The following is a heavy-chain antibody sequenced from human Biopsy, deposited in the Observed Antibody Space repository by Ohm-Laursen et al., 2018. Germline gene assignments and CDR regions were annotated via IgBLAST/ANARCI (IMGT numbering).Heavy chain of an antibody. Sequence: TQTLTLTCTFSGFSLRTSGIRMSWVRQPPGKALEWLARLGWDDDEFYSTSLKARLTVSKDTSKNQVVLTLTNMDPVDTATYYCARCRAYSFGALEYWGQGILVTVSS. J-gene: IGHJ4*02. V-gene: IGHV2-70*04. D-gene: IGHD5-18*01. CDR1: GFSLRTSGIR. CDR3: ARCRAYSFGALEY. CDR2: LGWDDDE.